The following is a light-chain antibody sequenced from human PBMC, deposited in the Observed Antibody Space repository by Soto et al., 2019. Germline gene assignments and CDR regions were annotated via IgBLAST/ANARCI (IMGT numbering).Light chain of an antibody. CDR1: QTLSNS. CDR3: QQYNNWPPGT. CDR2: RAS. V-gene: IGKV3-15*01. J-gene: IGKJ1*01. Sequence: IVLTQSPGTLSLSPGDRATLSCRASQTLSNSFIAWYQQKPGQAPRLLIYRASTRATGIPARFSGSGSGTEFTLTISSLQSEDFAVYYCQQYNNWPPGTFGQGTKVDIK.